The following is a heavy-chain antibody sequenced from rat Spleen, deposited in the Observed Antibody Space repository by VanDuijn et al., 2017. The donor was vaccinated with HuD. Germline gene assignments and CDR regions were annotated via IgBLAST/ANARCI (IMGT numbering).Heavy chain of an antibody. CDR2: ISYDGSST. V-gene: IGHV5-7*01. CDR3: TTGVYPGNFDY. CDR1: GFTFSDYN. J-gene: IGHJ2*01. D-gene: IGHD1-4*01. Sequence: EVQLVESDGGLVQPGRSLKLSCAASGFTFSDYNMAWVRQAPKKGLEWVATISYDGSSTYYRDSVKGRFTISRDNAKNTLFLQMDSLRSEDSATYSCTTGVYPGNFDYWGQGVMVTVSS.